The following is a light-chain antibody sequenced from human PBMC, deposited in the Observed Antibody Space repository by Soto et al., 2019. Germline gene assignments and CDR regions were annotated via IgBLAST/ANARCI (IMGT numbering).Light chain of an antibody. CDR2: GNS. CDR3: QSYDSSLSGWG. Sequence: QAVVTQPPSVSGAPGQRVTISCTESSSNIGAGYDVHWYQQLPGTAPKLLIYGNSNRPSGVPDRFSGSKSGTSASLAITGLQAEDEADYYCQSYDSSLSGWGFGGGTKLTVL. V-gene: IGLV1-40*01. CDR1: SSNIGAGYD. J-gene: IGLJ3*02.